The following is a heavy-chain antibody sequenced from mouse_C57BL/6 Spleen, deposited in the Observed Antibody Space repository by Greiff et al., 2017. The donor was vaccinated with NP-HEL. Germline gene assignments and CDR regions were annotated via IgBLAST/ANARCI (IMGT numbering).Heavy chain of an antibody. Sequence: QVQLQQSGPELVKPGASVKISCKASGYAFSSSWMNWVKQRPGKGLEWIGRIYPGDGDTNYNGKFKGKATLTADKSSSTAYMQLSSLTSEDSAVYCCAREFLHWGFDVWGTGTTVTVSS. CDR2: IYPGDGDT. CDR1: GYAFSSSW. V-gene: IGHV1-82*01. J-gene: IGHJ1*03. CDR3: AREFLHWGFDV.